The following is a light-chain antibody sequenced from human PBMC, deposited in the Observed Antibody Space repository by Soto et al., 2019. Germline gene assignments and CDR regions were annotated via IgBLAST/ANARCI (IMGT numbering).Light chain of an antibody. V-gene: IGLV2-8*01. CDR1: SSDVAAYDF. Sequence: VLTQPPSASGSPGQSVTISCTGTSSDVAAYDFVSWYQQHPGKAPKLMIYEVSKRPSGVPDRFSGSKSGDTASLTVSGLQADDEADYYCSSYAGSNNFVFGTGTKVTV. J-gene: IGLJ1*01. CDR2: EVS. CDR3: SSYAGSNNFV.